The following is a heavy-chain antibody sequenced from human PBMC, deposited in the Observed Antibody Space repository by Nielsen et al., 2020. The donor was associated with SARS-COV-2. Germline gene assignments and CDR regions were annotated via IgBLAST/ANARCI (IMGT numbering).Heavy chain of an antibody. J-gene: IGHJ5*02. D-gene: IGHD2-15*01. CDR2: ISSSSSYT. V-gene: IGHV3-11*05. Sequence: GESLKISCAASGFTCSDYYMSWIRQAPGKGLEWVSYISSSSSYTNYADSVKGRFTISRDNAKNSLYLQMNSLRAEDTALYHCARDKWGYCSGGSCYTNWFDPWGQGTLVTVSS. CDR3: ARDKWGYCSGGSCYTNWFDP. CDR1: GFTCSDYY.